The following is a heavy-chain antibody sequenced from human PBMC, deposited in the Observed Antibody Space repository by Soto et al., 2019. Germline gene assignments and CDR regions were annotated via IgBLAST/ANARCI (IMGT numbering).Heavy chain of an antibody. Sequence: SETLSLTCTVSGGSISSYYWSWIRQPPGKGLEWIGYIYYSGSTNYNPSLKSRVTISVDTSKNQFSLKLSSVTAADTAVYYCARDGWGWVAARPDPAPNYYYYGMDVWGQGTTVTVSS. CDR1: GGSISSYY. J-gene: IGHJ6*02. CDR3: ARDGWGWVAARPDPAPNYYYYGMDV. D-gene: IGHD6-6*01. V-gene: IGHV4-59*01. CDR2: IYYSGST.